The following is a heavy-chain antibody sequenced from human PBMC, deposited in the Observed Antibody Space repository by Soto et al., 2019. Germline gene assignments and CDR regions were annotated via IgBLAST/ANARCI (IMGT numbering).Heavy chain of an antibody. CDR1: GFTFSSYG. D-gene: IGHD3-22*01. Sequence: QVQLVESGGGVVQPGRSLRLSCAASGFTFSSYGMHWVRQAPGKWLEWVAVISYDGSNKYYADSVKGRFNISRDNSKHTLSMQMNSMRAEDTAVYYCAKVGQAYYYDSTSYYFDYWGQGTLVTVSS. CDR2: ISYDGSNK. V-gene: IGHV3-30*18. J-gene: IGHJ4*02. CDR3: AKVGQAYYYDSTSYYFDY.